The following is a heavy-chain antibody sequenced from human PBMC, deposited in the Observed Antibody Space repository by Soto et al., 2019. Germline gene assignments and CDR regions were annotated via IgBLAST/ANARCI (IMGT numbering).Heavy chain of an antibody. V-gene: IGHV3-48*02. D-gene: IGHD1-26*01. J-gene: IGHJ4*02. CDR3: ARDLAWAFDS. CDR2: IGGSGGSI. CDR1: GFTFSTFS. Sequence: EVQLVESGEGLVQTGGSLRLSCAASGFTFSTFSMNWVRQAPGKGLEWLSYIGGSGGSISYADSVKGRFTISRDNGKNTLYLQMSSLRDEDTAVYYCARDLAWAFDSWGQGALVTVSS.